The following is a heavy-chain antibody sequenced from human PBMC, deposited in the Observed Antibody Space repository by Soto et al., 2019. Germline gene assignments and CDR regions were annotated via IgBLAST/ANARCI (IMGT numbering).Heavy chain of an antibody. D-gene: IGHD1-7*01. Sequence: QVPLVESGGGVVQPGGSLRLSCTASGFAFTTFGIHWVRRAPGKGLEWVGFIWYDGSKTHYTDSVEGRFTISRDNSNNTVFVQMDSLRVDDTAVYFCARDHGTRRDGNNPFDFWGQGTLVTVSS. CDR3: ARDHGTRRDGNNPFDF. CDR1: GFAFTTFG. J-gene: IGHJ4*02. V-gene: IGHV3-33*01. CDR2: IWYDGSKT.